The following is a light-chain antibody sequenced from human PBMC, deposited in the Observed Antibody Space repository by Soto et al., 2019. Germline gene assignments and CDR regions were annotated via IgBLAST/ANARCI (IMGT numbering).Light chain of an antibody. CDR3: LQDINYPWT. CDR1: QGIGNA. CDR2: GAS. V-gene: IGKV1-6*01. J-gene: IGKJ1*01. Sequence: AVQMTQSPASLSPRPGDRVTLSCRASQGIGNALGWYQQKPGKPPKVLIYGASNLQSGVPPRFSGSGSGTEFTLAISSLQPEDSATYYCLQDINYPWTFGQGTKVDIK.